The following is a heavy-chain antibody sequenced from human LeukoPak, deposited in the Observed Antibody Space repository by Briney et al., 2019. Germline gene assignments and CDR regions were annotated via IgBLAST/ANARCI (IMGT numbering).Heavy chain of an antibody. CDR2: INHSGST. V-gene: IGHV4-34*01. D-gene: IGHD5-24*01. Sequence: SETLSLTCAVYGGSFSGYYWSWIRQPPGKGLEWIGEINHSGSTNYNPPLKSRVTISVDTSKNQFSLKLSSVTAADTAVYYCARGYNTYMDVWGKGTTVTVSS. J-gene: IGHJ6*03. CDR1: GGSFSGYY. CDR3: ARGYNTYMDV.